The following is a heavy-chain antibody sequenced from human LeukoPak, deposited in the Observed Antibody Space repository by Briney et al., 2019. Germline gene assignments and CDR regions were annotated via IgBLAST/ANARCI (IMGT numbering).Heavy chain of an antibody. CDR2: IYYSGST. J-gene: IGHJ6*03. D-gene: IGHD6-13*01. CDR1: GGSISSSSYY. V-gene: IGHV4-39*07. Sequence: SETLSLTCTVSGGSISSSSYYWGWIRQPPGKGLEWIGSIYYSGSTYYNPSLKSRVTISVDTSKNQFSLKLSSVTAADSAVYYCARVSSSSWLNYYYYMDVWGKGTTVTVSS. CDR3: ARVSSSSWLNYYYYMDV.